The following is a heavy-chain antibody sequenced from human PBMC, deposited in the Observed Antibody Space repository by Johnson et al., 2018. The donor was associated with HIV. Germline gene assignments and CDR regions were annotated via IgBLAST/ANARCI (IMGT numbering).Heavy chain of an antibody. CDR2: ISWNSGSI. CDR3: ARVNYDSSVSFDI. V-gene: IGHV3-9*01. Sequence: VQLVESGGGLVQPGRSLRLSCAASGFTYDDYAMHWVRQAPGKGLEWVSGISWNSGSIGYADSVKGRFSISRDNGKNSLYLQMNSLRAEDTAVYYCARVNYDSSVSFDIWGQGTMVTVSS. CDR1: GFTYDDYA. D-gene: IGHD3-22*01. J-gene: IGHJ3*02.